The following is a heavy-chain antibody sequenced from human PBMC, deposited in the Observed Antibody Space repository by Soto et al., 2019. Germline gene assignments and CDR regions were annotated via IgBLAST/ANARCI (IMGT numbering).Heavy chain of an antibody. CDR2: IGASGDGT. J-gene: IGHJ4*02. Sequence: EVQLLESGGGLVQPGGSLRLSCAASGFTFSNYAMSWVRQVPGKGLEWVSAIGASGDGTYYADSVGGRFTISRDNSKNTLNLQMHSLRADDTAVYYCEKDRRVMRPITAPRSIDYWVQGTLVTVSS. CDR3: EKDRRVMRPITAPRSIDY. D-gene: IGHD1-20*01. V-gene: IGHV3-23*01. CDR1: GFTFSNYA.